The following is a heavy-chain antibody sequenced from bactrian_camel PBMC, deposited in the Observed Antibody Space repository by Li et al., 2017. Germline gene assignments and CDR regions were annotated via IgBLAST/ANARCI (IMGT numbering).Heavy chain of an antibody. CDR1: GYTRRSGC. V-gene: IGHV3S1*01. Sequence: HVQLVESGGGSVQAGGSLSLSCVARGYTRRSGCLAWVRQAPGKGLEWVSSIDAGGGSTFYPDSMKDRFAISRDNAKNTVYLQLNSLKTEDTAVYYCVTDLYYSFEYWGQGTQVTVS. D-gene: IGHD4*01. CDR3: VTDLYYSFEY. J-gene: IGHJ4*01. CDR2: IDAGGGST.